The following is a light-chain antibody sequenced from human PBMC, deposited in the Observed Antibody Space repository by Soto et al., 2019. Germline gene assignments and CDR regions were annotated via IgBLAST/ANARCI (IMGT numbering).Light chain of an antibody. CDR2: GAS. V-gene: IGKV3-15*01. CDR3: QQYNNWPPIT. CDR1: QGVTNN. Sequence: TQSPGTPSLSPGEGATLSCRASQGVTNNYLAWYQQKPGQAPRLLIYGASTRATGIPARFSGSGSGTEFTLTISSLQPEDFAVYYCQQYNNWPPITFGQGTRLEIK. J-gene: IGKJ5*01.